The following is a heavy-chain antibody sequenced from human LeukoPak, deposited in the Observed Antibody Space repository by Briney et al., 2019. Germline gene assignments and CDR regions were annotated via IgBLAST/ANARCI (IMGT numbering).Heavy chain of an antibody. CDR2: IYYSGST. V-gene: IGHV4-39*01. J-gene: IGHJ6*03. Sequence: PSETLSLTCTVSGGSISSSSYYWGWIRQPPGKGLEWIGSIYYSGSTYYNPSLKSRVTISVDTSKNQFSLKLSSVTAADTAVYYCARVWSGHGEDYYYMDVWGKGTTVTVSS. CDR1: GGSISSSSYY. CDR3: ARVWSGHGEDYYYMDV. D-gene: IGHD3-3*01.